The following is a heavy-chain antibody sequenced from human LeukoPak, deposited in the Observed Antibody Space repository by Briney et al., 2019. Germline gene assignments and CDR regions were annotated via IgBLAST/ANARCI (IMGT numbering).Heavy chain of an antibody. CDR2: IIPIFGTA. J-gene: IGHJ5*02. V-gene: IGHV1-69*01. D-gene: IGHD2-2*01. CDR1: GGTFSSYA. Sequence: SVKVSCKASGGTFSSYAISWVRQAPGQGLEWMGGIIPIFGTANYAQKFQGRVTITADESTSTAYMELSSLRSEDTAVYYCARGGRSRPPGYCSSTSCPNWFDPWGQGTLVTVSS. CDR3: ARGGRSRPPGYCSSTSCPNWFDP.